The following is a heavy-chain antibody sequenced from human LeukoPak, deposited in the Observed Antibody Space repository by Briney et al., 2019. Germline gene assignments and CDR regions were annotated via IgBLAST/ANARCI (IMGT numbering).Heavy chain of an antibody. J-gene: IGHJ3*02. CDR2: IYYSGST. CDR3: ARPRGYSYGFYAFNI. CDR1: GGSISSYY. V-gene: IGHV4-59*01. Sequence: PSETLSLTCTVSGGSISSYYWRWIRQPPGKGLEWIGYIYYSGSTNYNPSLKSRVTISVDTSKNQFSLKLSSVTAADTAVYYCARPRGYSYGFYAFNIWGQGTMVTVSS. D-gene: IGHD5-18*01.